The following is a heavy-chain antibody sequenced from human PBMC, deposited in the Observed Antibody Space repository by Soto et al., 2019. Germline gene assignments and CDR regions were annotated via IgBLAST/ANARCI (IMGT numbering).Heavy chain of an antibody. CDR3: ARAENNWFDP. V-gene: IGHV4-31*03. CDR2: IYYSGST. CDR1: GGSISSGGYY. J-gene: IGHJ5*02. Sequence: SETLSLTCTVSGGSISSGGYYWSWIRQHPGKGLEWIGYIYYSGSTYYNPSLKSRVTISVDTSKNQFSLKLSSVTAADTAVYYCARAENNWFDPWGKGTLVTVSS.